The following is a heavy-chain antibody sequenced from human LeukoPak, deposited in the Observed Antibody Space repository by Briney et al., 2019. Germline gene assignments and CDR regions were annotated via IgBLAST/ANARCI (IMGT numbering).Heavy chain of an antibody. CDR3: ARRRDGYNSGFDY. J-gene: IGHJ4*02. CDR1: GFTFSSYG. CDR2: ISYDGSDK. D-gene: IGHD5-24*01. V-gene: IGHV3-30*03. Sequence: GGSLRLSCAASGFTFSSYGMHWVRQAPGKGLEWVAIISYDGSDKYYADSVKGRFTISRDNSKNTLYLQMNSLRAEDTAVCYCARRRDGYNSGFDYWGQGTLVTVSS.